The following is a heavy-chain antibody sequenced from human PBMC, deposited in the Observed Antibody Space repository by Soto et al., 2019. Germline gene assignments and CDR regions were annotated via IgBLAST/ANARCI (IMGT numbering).Heavy chain of an antibody. D-gene: IGHD3-16*01. CDR3: ARHGLYGSDWDGLDV. V-gene: IGHV1-2*02. CDR1: GYTFTGYY. CDR2: INPNSGGT. Sequence: ASVKVSCKASGYTFTGYYMHCVRQAPGQVLEWMGWINPNSGGTNYAQKFQGQVTISVDRSISTAYLQWTALKTSDTAIYYCARHGLYGSDWDGLDVWGQGTTVTVSS. J-gene: IGHJ6*02.